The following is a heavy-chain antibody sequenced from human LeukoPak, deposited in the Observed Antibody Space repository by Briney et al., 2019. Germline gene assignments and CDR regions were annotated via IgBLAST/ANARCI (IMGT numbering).Heavy chain of an antibody. V-gene: IGHV1-2*02. CDR3: ARDDRVTGTTFDY. CDR2: INPNSGGT. D-gene: IGHD1-7*01. J-gene: IGHJ4*02. Sequence: GASVKVSCKASGYTFTGYYMHWVRQAPGQGLEWMGWINPNSGGTNYAQKFQGRVTMTRDTSISTAYMELSRLRSDDTAVYYCARDDRVTGTTFDYWGQGTLVTVSS. CDR1: GYTFTGYY.